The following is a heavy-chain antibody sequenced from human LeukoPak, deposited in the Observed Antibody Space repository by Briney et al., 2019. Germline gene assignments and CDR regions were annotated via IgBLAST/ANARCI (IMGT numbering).Heavy chain of an antibody. D-gene: IGHD3-3*01. V-gene: IGHV3-21*01. CDR2: ISSTSSNI. Sequence: GGSLRLSCAASEFTFSSYSMNWVRQAPGKGLEWVSSISSTSSNIYYADSVKGQFTVSRDNAKNSLYLQMNSLRAEDTAVYYCARVEYYDFWSGSNYFDYRGQGTLVTVSS. J-gene: IGHJ4*02. CDR3: ARVEYYDFWSGSNYFDY. CDR1: EFTFSSYS.